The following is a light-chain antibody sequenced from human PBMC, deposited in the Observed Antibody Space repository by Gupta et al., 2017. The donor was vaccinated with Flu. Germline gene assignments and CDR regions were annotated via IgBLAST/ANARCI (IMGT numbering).Light chain of an antibody. J-gene: IGKJ4*01. V-gene: IGKV1-5*03. Sequence: DIQMTQSPSTLSASVGDRVTITCRASQSLTTWLAWYQQKPGKAPKLLIYKTSSLEIGVPARFSGSGSGTEFILTISSLHPDDFATYYCQQYERFPLTFGGGTKVDI. CDR1: QSLTTW. CDR3: QQYERFPLT. CDR2: KTS.